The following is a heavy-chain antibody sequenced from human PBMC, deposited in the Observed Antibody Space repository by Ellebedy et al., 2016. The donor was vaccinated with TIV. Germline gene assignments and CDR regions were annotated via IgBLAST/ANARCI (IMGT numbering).Heavy chain of an antibody. CDR1: GFSFSSYW. CDR3: ASDGSYGDYLSPTHAFEI. D-gene: IGHD4-17*01. J-gene: IGHJ3*02. Sequence: GESLKISCAASGFSFSSYWMSWVRQAPGKGLEWVANINQDGSQKYYVDSVKGRLTNSRDSANNSLYLQMDSLRAEDTAVYYCASDGSYGDYLSPTHAFEIWGQGTMLTVSS. V-gene: IGHV3-7*01. CDR2: INQDGSQK.